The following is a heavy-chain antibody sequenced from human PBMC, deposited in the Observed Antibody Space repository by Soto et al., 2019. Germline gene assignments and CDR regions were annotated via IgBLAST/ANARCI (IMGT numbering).Heavy chain of an antibody. D-gene: IGHD2-21*01. Sequence: GGSLTLSCAASGFTFSTCWMNWVRQAPGKGLEWVASIKEDGSEKYCPDSVKGRFTISRDNAKNSLYLQMNSLRAEDTAVYYCAPLWAHLPHYWGQGTLVTVSS. J-gene: IGHJ4*02. CDR1: GFTFSTCW. CDR2: IKEDGSEK. CDR3: APLWAHLPHY. V-gene: IGHV3-7*01.